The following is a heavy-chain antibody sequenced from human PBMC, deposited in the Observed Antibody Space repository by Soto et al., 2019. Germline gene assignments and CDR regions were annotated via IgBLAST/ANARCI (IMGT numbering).Heavy chain of an antibody. CDR3: AKDRSIAVAEIDY. J-gene: IGHJ4*02. CDR1: GFTFSSYG. D-gene: IGHD6-19*01. V-gene: IGHV3-30*18. Sequence: QVQLVESGGDVVQPGRSLRLSCAASGFTFSSYGMHWVRQAPGKGLEWVAVISYDGSNKYYADSVKGRFTISRDNSKNTLYLQMNSLRAEDTAVYYCAKDRSIAVAEIDYWGQGTLVTVSS. CDR2: ISYDGSNK.